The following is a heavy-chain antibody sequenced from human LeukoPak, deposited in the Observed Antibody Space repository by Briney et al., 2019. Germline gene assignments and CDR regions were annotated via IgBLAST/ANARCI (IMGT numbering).Heavy chain of an antibody. J-gene: IGHJ4*02. CDR3: ARGVGHSSGWRGYYFDY. V-gene: IGHV4-59*01. D-gene: IGHD6-19*01. CDR1: GGSISSYY. Sequence: SSETLSLTCTVSGGSISSYYWSWIRQPPGKGLEWIGYIYYRGSTNYNPSLKSRVTISVDTSKNQFSLKLSSVAAADTAVYYCARGVGHSSGWRGYYFDYWGQGTLVTVSS. CDR2: IYYRGST.